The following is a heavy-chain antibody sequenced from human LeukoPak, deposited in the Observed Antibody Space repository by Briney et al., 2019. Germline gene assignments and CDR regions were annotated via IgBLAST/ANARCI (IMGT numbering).Heavy chain of an antibody. D-gene: IGHD1-26*01. CDR1: GFTFDDYA. CDR2: INENGDIA. CDR3: AKARWESNFDY. Sequence: PGGSLRLSCAASGFTFDDYAMHWVRQGPGKSLEWVSLINENGDIAYYGDSVRGRFTVSRDNAKNSLYLQMNSLTTEDTALYYCAKARWESNFDYWGQGTLVTVSS. V-gene: IGHV3-43*02. J-gene: IGHJ4*02.